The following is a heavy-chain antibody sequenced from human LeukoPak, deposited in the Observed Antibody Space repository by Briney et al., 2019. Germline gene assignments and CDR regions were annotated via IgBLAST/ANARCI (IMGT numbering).Heavy chain of an antibody. CDR2: ISYDGSNK. CDR3: ARQRFGEFY. CDR1: GFTFSSYA. D-gene: IGHD3-10*01. J-gene: IGHJ4*02. V-gene: IGHV3-30-3*01. Sequence: GRSLRLSCAPSGFTFSSYAMHWVRQAPGKGLEWVAVISYDGSNKYYADSVKGRFTISRDNAKNSLYLQMNSLRAEDTAVYYCARQRFGEFYWGQGTLVTVSS.